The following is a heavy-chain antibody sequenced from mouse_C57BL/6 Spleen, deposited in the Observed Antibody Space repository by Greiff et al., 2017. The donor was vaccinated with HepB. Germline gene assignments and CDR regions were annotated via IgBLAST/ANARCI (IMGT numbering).Heavy chain of an antibody. J-gene: IGHJ4*01. D-gene: IGHD2-3*01. CDR3: ARDASDGYYSYYAMDY. V-gene: IGHV7-1*01. Sequence: EVNVVESGGGLVQSGRSLRLSCATSGFTFSDFYMEWVRQAPGKGLEWIAASRNKANDYTTEYSASVKGRFIVSRDTSQSILYLQMNALRAEDTAIYYCARDASDGYYSYYAMDYWGQGTSVTVSS. CDR1: GFTFSDFY. CDR2: SRNKANDYTT.